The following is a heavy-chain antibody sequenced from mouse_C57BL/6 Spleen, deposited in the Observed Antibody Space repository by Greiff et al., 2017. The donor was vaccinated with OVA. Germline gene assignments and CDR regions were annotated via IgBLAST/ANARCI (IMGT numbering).Heavy chain of an antibody. CDR1: GFTFSSYA. Sequence: EVQVVESGEGLVKPGGSLKLSCAASGFTFSSYAMSWVRQTPEKRLEWVAYISSGGDYIYYADTVKGRFTISRDNARNTLYLQMSSLKSEDTAMYYCTREGGPYAMDYWGQGTSVTVSS. V-gene: IGHV5-9-1*02. CDR3: TREGGPYAMDY. CDR2: ISSGGDYI. J-gene: IGHJ4*01.